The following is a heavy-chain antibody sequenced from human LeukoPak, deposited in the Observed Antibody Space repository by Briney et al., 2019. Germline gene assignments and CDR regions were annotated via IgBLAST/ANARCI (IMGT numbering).Heavy chain of an antibody. J-gene: IGHJ4*02. CDR2: ISSSSSYT. D-gene: IGHD2-2*01. Sequence: GGSLRLSCAASGFTFSDYYMSWIRQAPGKGLEWVSYISSSSSYTNYADSVKGRFTISRDNARNSLYLQMNSLRAEDTAVYYCARVQAPAAYDYWGQGTLVTVSS. CDR1: GFTFSDYY. CDR3: ARVQAPAAYDY. V-gene: IGHV3-11*06.